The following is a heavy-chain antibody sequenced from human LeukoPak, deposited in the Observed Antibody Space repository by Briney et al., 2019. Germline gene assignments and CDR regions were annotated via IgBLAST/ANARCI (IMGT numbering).Heavy chain of an antibody. CDR3: ARKTDHQTGGDY. Sequence: GGSLRLSCAASGFSVSRNYMTWVRQAPGEGLEWVSLIYSGGSTSYADSVKGRFTISRDDSKNTLYLQMNSLRAEDTAVYYCARKTDHQTGGDYWGQGTLVTVSS. CDR2: IYSGGST. V-gene: IGHV3-66*01. CDR1: GFSVSRNY. D-gene: IGHD1-1*01. J-gene: IGHJ4*02.